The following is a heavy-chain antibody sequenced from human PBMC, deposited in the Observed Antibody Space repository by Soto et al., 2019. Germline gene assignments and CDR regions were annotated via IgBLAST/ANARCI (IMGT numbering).Heavy chain of an antibody. D-gene: IGHD1-7*01. CDR1: GGSFSGYY. CDR2: INHSGST. Sequence: QVQLQQWGAGLLKPSETLSLTCAVYGGSFSGYYWSWIRQPPGKGLEWIGEINHSGSTNYNPSLESRVIISANTSKNQFSLKLSSVTAADTAVFYCARDNPWLSATTAFDLGGQGTVVTVSS. J-gene: IGHJ3*01. V-gene: IGHV4-34*01. CDR3: ARDNPWLSATTAFDL.